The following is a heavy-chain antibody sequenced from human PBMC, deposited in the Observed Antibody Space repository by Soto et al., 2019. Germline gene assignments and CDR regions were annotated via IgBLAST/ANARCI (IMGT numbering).Heavy chain of an antibody. Sequence: SETLSLTCTVSGGSISSGDYYWSWIRQPPGKGLEWIGYIYYSGSTYYNPSLKSRVTISVDTSKNQFSLKLSSVTAADTAVYYCARDLRRYSSSWYNWFDTLGQGTLVTVSS. CDR1: GGSISSGDYY. J-gene: IGHJ5*02. CDR2: IYYSGST. CDR3: ARDLRRYSSSWYNWFDT. D-gene: IGHD6-13*01. V-gene: IGHV4-30-4*01.